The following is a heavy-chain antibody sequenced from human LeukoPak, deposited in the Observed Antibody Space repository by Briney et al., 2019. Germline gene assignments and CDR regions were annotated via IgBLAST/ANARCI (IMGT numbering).Heavy chain of an antibody. Sequence: SETLSLTCAVYGGSFSGYYWSWIRQPPGKGLEWIGEINHSGSTNYNPSLKSRVTISVDTSKNQFPLRLSSVTAADTAVYYCARGITSDYWGQGILVTVSS. CDR3: ARGITSDY. V-gene: IGHV4-34*01. CDR1: GGSFSGYY. D-gene: IGHD3-10*01. CDR2: INHSGST. J-gene: IGHJ4*02.